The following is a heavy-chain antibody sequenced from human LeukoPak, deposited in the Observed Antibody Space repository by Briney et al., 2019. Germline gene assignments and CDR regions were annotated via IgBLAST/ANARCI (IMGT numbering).Heavy chain of an antibody. J-gene: IGHJ6*03. V-gene: IGHV4-34*01. CDR3: ARVVYYYYYMDV. CDR1: GGSISSYY. Sequence: SETLSLTCTVSGGSISSYYWSWIRQPPGKGLEWIGEINHSGSTNYNPSLKSRVTISVDTSKNQFSLKLSSVTAADTAVYYCARVVYYYYYMDVWGKGTTVTISS. CDR2: INHSGST.